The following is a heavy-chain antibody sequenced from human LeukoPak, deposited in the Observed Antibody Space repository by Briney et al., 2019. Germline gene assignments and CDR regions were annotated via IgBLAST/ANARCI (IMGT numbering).Heavy chain of an antibody. V-gene: IGHV3-48*03. J-gene: IGHJ4*02. D-gene: IGHD5-18*01. Sequence: PGGSLRLSCAASGFTFSSYEMHWVRQAPGKVLEWISYISSSASTIYYADSVKGRFTISRDNGKNSLYLQMNSLRAEDTAVYYCARVHYNTAMVDIDYWGQGTLVTVSS. CDR3: ARVHYNTAMVDIDY. CDR2: ISSSASTI. CDR1: GFTFSSYE.